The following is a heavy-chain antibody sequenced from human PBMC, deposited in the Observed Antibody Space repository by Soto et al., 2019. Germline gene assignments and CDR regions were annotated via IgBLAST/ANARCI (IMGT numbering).Heavy chain of an antibody. V-gene: IGHV4-61*08. CDR1: GGSGGSGDCC. J-gene: IGHJ5*02. D-gene: IGHD5-18*01. Sequence: SETRSLSATVSGGSGGSGDCCWSWIRKPPGKGLEWIGYIYYSGNTNYNPSLKSRVIISVDTSKNLFSLKLTSVTAADTAVYYCARIPVDTSMIYWLDPWGQGPLVTVSS. CDR2: IYYSGNT. CDR3: ARIPVDTSMIYWLDP.